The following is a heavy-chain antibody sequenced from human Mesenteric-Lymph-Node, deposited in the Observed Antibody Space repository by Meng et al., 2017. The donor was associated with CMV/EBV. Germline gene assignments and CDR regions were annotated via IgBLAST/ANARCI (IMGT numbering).Heavy chain of an antibody. J-gene: IGHJ4*02. Sequence: GESPKISGEASGVTYTSYDMYWGRQAPGKGLEWVAFIRYDESNKYYAESVKGRFTISRDNSKNTLYLQMNSLRAEDTAVYYCAKRSAHDFADYGDTYYFDYWGQGTLVTVSS. D-gene: IGHD4-17*01. CDR2: IRYDESNK. V-gene: IGHV3-30*02. CDR3: AKRSAHDFADYGDTYYFDY. CDR1: GVTYTSYD.